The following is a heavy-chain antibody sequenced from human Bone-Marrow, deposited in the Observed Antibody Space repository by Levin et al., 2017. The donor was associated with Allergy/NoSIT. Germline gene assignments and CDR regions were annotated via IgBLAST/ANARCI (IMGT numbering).Heavy chain of an antibody. CDR3: AKDGGFGVDYWYFY. D-gene: IGHD2-8*02. Sequence: GESLKISCAASGFIFSTSAMSWVRQAPGKGLEWVSFISDSGDGTLYADSVKGRFTISRDNSRNTLYLQMNSLRAEDTAVYYCAKDGGFGVDYWYFYWGQGTLVTVSS. CDR2: ISDSGDGT. V-gene: IGHV3-23*01. CDR1: GFIFSTSA. J-gene: IGHJ4*02.